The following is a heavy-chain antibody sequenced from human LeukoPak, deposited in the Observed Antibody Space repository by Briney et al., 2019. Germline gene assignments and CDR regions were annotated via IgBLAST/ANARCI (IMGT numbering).Heavy chain of an antibody. D-gene: IGHD2-15*01. V-gene: IGHV1-2*02. CDR1: GYIFTGYY. Sequence: GASVKVSCKASGYIFTGYYMHWVRQAPGQGLEWMAWIDPNSGGTNYAQKFQGRVTMTRDTSIGTAYMELRRLRSDDTAMYYCARDVGSGGAFAFDIWGRGTMVTVSS. CDR2: IDPNSGGT. CDR3: ARDVGSGGAFAFDI. J-gene: IGHJ3*02.